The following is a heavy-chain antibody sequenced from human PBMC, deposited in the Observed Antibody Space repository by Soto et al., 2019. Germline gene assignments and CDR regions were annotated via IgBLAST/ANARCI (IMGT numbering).Heavy chain of an antibody. CDR1: GLSLSNAKLG. Sequence: ESGPTLVNPTETLTLTCTVSGLSLSNAKLGVSWIRQPPGKALEWLAHIFSNDDKSYSTSLDRRLTISKDTSKSQVVLTMTNLDPVDSGTYYCARRKDSTSHDCVLPSREPWVKGTRVTV. J-gene: IGHJ5*02. CDR3: ARRKDSTSHDCVLPSREP. D-gene: IGHD2-8*01. CDR2: IFSNDDK. V-gene: IGHV2-26*01.